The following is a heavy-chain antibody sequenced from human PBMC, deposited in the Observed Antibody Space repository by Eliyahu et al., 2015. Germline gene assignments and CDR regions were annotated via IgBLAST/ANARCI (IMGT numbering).Heavy chain of an antibody. CDR3: ARGGLLVDY. CDR2: XYYSGST. V-gene: IGHV4-59*08. Sequence: QVQLQESGPGLVKPSETXSLTCTVSGGSISSYXWSWIRQPPGKGLEWIGYXYYSGSTNYNPSLKSRVTISVDTSKNQFSLKLSSVTAADTAVYYCARGGLLVDYWGQGTLVTVSS. CDR1: GGSISSYX. D-gene: IGHD3-10*01. J-gene: IGHJ4*02.